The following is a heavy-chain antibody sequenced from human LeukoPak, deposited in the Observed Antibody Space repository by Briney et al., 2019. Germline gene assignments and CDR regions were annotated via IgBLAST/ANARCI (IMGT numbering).Heavy chain of an antibody. D-gene: IGHD3-16*01. J-gene: IGHJ6*02. CDR3: ARGGGLDV. Sequence: GGSLRLFCAASGFTFSSYWMNWARQAPGKGLEWVASINHNGNVNYYVDSVKGRFTISRDNAKNSLYLQMSNLRAEDTAVYFCARGGGLDVWGQGATVTVSS. V-gene: IGHV3-7*03. CDR1: GFTFSSYW. CDR2: INHNGNVN.